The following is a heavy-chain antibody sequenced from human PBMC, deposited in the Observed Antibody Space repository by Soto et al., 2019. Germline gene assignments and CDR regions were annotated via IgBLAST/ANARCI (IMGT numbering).Heavy chain of an antibody. V-gene: IGHV4-31*03. D-gene: IGHD6-25*01. J-gene: IGHJ5*02. CDR1: GGSISSGGYY. CDR2: IYYSGST. Sequence: SETLSLTCTVSGGSISSGGYYWSWIRQHPGKGLEWIGYIYYSGSTYYNPSLKSRVTISVDTSKNQFSLKLSSVTAADTAVYYCARVGAAIGDWFDPWSQGXLVTVSS. CDR3: ARVGAAIGDWFDP.